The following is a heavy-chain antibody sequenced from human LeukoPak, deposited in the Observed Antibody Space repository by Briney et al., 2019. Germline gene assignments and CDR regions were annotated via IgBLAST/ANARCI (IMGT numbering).Heavy chain of an antibody. D-gene: IGHD6-13*01. Sequence: GGSLRLSCAASGFTFSSYSMNWVRQAPGKGLEWVSYISSSSTIYYADSVKGRFTISRDNAKNSLYLQMNSLRAEDTAVYYCARELGLAAAPCDYWGQGTLVTVSS. V-gene: IGHV3-48*01. CDR3: ARELGLAAAPCDY. CDR1: GFTFSSYS. CDR2: ISSSSTI. J-gene: IGHJ4*02.